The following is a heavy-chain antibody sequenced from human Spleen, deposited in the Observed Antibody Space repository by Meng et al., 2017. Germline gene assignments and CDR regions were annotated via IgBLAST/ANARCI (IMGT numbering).Heavy chain of an antibody. CDR1: GFTFNNYG. J-gene: IGHJ4*02. CDR3: ARVGHFYFDY. D-gene: IGHD2/OR15-2a*01. V-gene: IGHV3-23*01. Sequence: GESLKISCTASGFTFNNYGMNWVRQAPGKGLEWVSVISGSGDNTYYADSVKGRFTISRDNPKNTLYLQMNSLRAEDTAVYYCARVGHFYFDYWGQGTLVTVSS. CDR2: ISGSGDNT.